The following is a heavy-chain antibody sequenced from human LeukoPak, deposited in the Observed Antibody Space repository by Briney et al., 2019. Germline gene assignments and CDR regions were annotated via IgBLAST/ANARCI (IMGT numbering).Heavy chain of an antibody. J-gene: IGHJ6*03. CDR2: IRSKANSYAT. V-gene: IGHV3-73*01. CDR3: TSPRYCSSTSCPGIYYYYYMDV. D-gene: IGHD2-2*01. CDR1: GFTFSGSA. Sequence: GGSLRLSCAASGFTFSGSAMHWVRQASGKGLEWVGRIRSKANSYATAYAASVKGRFTISRDDSKNTAYLQMNSLKTEDTAVYYCTSPRYCSSTSCPGIYYYYYMDVWGKGTTVTVSS.